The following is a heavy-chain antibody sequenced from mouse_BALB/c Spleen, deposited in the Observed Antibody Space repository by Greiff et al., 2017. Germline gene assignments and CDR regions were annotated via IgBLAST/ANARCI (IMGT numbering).Heavy chain of an antibody. Sequence: DVKLQESGPELVKPWASVKISCKASGYSFTGYFMNWVKQSHGKSLEWIGRINPYNGDTFYNQKFKGKATLTVDKSSSTAHMELLSLTSEDSAVYYCGRGYGSSPGAMGYWGQGTSVTVSS. J-gene: IGHJ4*01. V-gene: IGHV1-37*01. CDR2: INPYNGDT. CDR3: GRGYGSSPGAMGY. D-gene: IGHD1-1*01. CDR1: GYSFTGYF.